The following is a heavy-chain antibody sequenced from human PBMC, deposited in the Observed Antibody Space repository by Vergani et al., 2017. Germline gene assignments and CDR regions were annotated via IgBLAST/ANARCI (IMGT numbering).Heavy chain of an antibody. V-gene: IGHV1-2*02. J-gene: IGHJ4*02. CDR2: INPNSGGT. Sequence: VSCKASGYTFTGYYMPWVRQAPGQGLEWMGWINPNSGGTNYAQKFQGRVTMTRDTSISTAYMELSRLRSDDTAVYYCARRYSSSWYYFDYWGQGTLVTVSS. CDR1: GYTFTGYY. D-gene: IGHD6-13*01. CDR3: ARRYSSSWYYFDY.